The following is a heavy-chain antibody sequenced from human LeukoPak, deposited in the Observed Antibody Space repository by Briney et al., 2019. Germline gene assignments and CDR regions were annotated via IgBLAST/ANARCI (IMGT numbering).Heavy chain of an antibody. CDR2: IKQDGSEK. CDR3: ARSSSRGPKHGMDV. J-gene: IGHJ6*02. V-gene: IGHV3-7*01. Sequence: GGSLRLSCAASGFTFSSYWMSWVRQAPGKGLEWVANIKQDGSEKYYVDSVKGRFTISRDNAKNSLYLQMNSLRAEDTAVYYCARSSSRGPKHGMDVWGQGTTVTVSS. D-gene: IGHD6-13*01. CDR1: GFTFSSYW.